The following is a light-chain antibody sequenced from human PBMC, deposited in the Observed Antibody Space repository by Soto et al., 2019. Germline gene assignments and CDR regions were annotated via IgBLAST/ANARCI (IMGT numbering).Light chain of an antibody. CDR2: GNT. J-gene: IGLJ1*01. V-gene: IGLV1-40*01. CDR1: SSNIGAGSD. Sequence: QSVLTQPPSISGAPGHRVTISCTGSSSNIGAGSDVHWYHQLPGTAPKLLIYGNTNRPSGVPDRFSGSKSGTSASLAIAGLQTEDEGDYYCQTYDSSLSGLYVFGTGTKLTVL. CDR3: QTYDSSLSGLYV.